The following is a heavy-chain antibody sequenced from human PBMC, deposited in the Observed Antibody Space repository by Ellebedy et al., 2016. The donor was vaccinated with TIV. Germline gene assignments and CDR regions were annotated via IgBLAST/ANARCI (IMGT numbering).Heavy chain of an antibody. Sequence: GESLKISCAASGFTFSSYGMHWVRQAPGKGLEWVAVIWYDGSNKYYADSVKGRFTISRDNSKNTLYLQMNSLRAEDTAVYFCARDGYYGAGSNYNVGKWFDQWGQGTLVTVSS. V-gene: IGHV3-33*08. CDR1: GFTFSSYG. CDR3: ARDGYYGAGSNYNVGKWFDQ. CDR2: IWYDGSNK. D-gene: IGHD3-10*01. J-gene: IGHJ5*02.